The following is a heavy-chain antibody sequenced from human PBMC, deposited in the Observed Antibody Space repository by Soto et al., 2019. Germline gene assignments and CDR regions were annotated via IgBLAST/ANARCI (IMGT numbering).Heavy chain of an antibody. CDR2: ISSSSSYI. CDR1: GFTFSGYS. J-gene: IGHJ5*02. D-gene: IGHD2-2*01. V-gene: IGHV3-21*01. CDR3: ARDVCTSCYFDWFDP. Sequence: GGSLRLSYAASGFTFSGYSMNWVRQAPGKGLEWVSSISSSSSYIYYADSVKGRFTISRDNAKNSLYLQMNSLRAEDTAVYYCARDVCTSCYFDWFDPWGQGTLVTGLL.